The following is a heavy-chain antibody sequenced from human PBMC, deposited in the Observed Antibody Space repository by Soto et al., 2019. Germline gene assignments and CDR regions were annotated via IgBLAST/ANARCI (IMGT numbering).Heavy chain of an antibody. J-gene: IGHJ4*02. CDR1: GYTFTSYG. CDR3: ASTGYSSSWYGPCDY. CDR2: ISAYNGNT. Sequence: GASVKVSCKASGYTFTSYGISWVRQAPGQGLEWMGWISAYNGNTNYAQKLQGRVTMTTDTSTSTAYMELRSLRSDDTAVYYCASTGYSSSWYGPCDYWGQGTLVNVSS. V-gene: IGHV1-18*01. D-gene: IGHD6-13*01.